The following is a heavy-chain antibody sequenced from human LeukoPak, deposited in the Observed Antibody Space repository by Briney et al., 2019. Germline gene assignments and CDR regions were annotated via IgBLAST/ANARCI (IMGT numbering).Heavy chain of an antibody. CDR1: GGSISSSSYY. D-gene: IGHD6-19*01. Sequence: SETLSLTCTVSGGSISSSSYYWGWIRQPPGKGLEWIGSIYYSGSTYYNPSLKSRVTISVDTSKNQFSLKLSSVTAADTAVYYCARAPGYSSGWYPEAWFDPWGQGTLVTVSS. V-gene: IGHV4-39*07. J-gene: IGHJ5*02. CDR2: IYYSGST. CDR3: ARAPGYSSGWYPEAWFDP.